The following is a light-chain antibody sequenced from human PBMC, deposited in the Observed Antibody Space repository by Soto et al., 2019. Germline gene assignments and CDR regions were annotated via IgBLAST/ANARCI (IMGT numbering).Light chain of an antibody. CDR1: QSISTW. J-gene: IGKJ1*01. CDR3: QQYNRYWT. Sequence: DIQMTQSPSTLSVSVGDRVTITCRASQSISTWLAWYQHKPGKAPKLLIYKASSLERGVPSRFSGSGSGTEFALTISSLEPDDFATYYCQQYNRYWTFGQGTKVEVK. CDR2: KAS. V-gene: IGKV1-5*03.